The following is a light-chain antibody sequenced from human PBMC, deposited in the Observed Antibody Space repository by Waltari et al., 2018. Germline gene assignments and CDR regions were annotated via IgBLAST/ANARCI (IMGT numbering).Light chain of an antibody. CDR3: QQYTSWPLT. CDR2: DAS. Sequence: EIVLTQSPATLSVSPGERATLSCWASQSIRSTLAWYQQKPGQAPRLLIYDASTRATGIPVRFSGSGSGTYFTLTISSLQSEDFAVYYCQQYTSWPLTFGGGTKVEI. V-gene: IGKV3D-15*01. CDR1: QSIRST. J-gene: IGKJ4*01.